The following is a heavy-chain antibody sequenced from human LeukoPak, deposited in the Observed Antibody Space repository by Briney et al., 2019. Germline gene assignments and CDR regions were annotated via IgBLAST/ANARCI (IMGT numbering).Heavy chain of an antibody. V-gene: IGHV3-23*01. CDR1: GCIFSNYA. D-gene: IGHD1-26*01. Sequence: GGSLRLSCAVSGCIFSNYAMNWVRQAPGKGLEWVSGISGGGGVTYYADSVKGRFTISGDNSKNTLYLQVNSLRGDDTARYYCTKASWEGVTTTYFDYWGQGTLVPVSS. CDR2: ISGGGGVT. J-gene: IGHJ4*02. CDR3: TKASWEGVTTTYFDY.